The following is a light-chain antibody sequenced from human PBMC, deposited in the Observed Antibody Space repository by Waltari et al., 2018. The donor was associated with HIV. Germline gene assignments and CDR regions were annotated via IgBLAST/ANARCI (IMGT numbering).Light chain of an antibody. CDR1: QDINSY. V-gene: IGKV1-9*01. J-gene: IGKJ5*01. CDR2: RAS. CDR3: QHLNNYPII. Sequence: DIQLTQSPSFLSASVGDRVTITCRASQDINSYLAWYQQKAGKPPNLLIYRASTLQTGVPSRFSGSGSGTEFTLTISSLQPEDFATYYCQHLNNYPIIFGQGTRLEIK.